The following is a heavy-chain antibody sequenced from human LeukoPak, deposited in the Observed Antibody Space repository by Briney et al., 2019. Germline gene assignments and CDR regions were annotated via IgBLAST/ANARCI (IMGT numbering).Heavy chain of an antibody. CDR2: INHSGST. Sequence: PSETLSLTCAVYGGSFSGYYWSWIRQPPGKGLEWIGEINHSGSTNYNPSLKSRVTISVGTSKNQFSLKLSSVTAADTAVYYCARCGYSYGYYWGQGTLVTVSS. D-gene: IGHD5-18*01. V-gene: IGHV4-34*01. CDR1: GGSFSGYY. J-gene: IGHJ4*01. CDR3: ARCGYSYGYY.